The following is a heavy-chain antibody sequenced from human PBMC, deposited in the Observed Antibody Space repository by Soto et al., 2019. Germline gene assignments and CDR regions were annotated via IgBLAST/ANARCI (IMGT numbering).Heavy chain of an antibody. J-gene: IGHJ4*02. CDR3: AKGTRVYDYIWGSYRLAPYFDY. V-gene: IGHV3-23*01. CDR1: GFAFTSYW. D-gene: IGHD3-16*02. CDR2: ISGSGAST. Sequence: GGSLRLSCAASGFAFTSYWMSWVRQTPGKGLEWVAAISGSGASTYYADSVKGPFTISRDNSKTTLYLQMNSLRAEDTAVYYCAKGTRVYDYIWGSYRLAPYFDYWGQGTLVTVSS.